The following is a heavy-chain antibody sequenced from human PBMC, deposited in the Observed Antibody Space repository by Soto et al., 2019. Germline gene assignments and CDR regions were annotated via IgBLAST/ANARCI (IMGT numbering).Heavy chain of an antibody. CDR2: IYYSGST. Sequence: QVQLQESGPGLVKPSQTLSLTCTVSVGSISSGGYYWSWILQHPGKGLEGIGYIYYSGSTYYNPSLKSRVTISVDTSKNQFSLKLSSVTAADKAVYYCARRDDYGDSLDYWGQGTLVTVS. J-gene: IGHJ4*02. D-gene: IGHD4-17*01. V-gene: IGHV4-31*03. CDR1: VGSISSGGYY. CDR3: ARRDDYGDSLDY.